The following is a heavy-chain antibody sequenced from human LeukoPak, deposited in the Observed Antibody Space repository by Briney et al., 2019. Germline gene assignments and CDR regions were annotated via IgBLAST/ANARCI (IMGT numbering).Heavy chain of an antibody. V-gene: IGHV3-53*01. CDR3: ATMGATNWSDFDY. Sequence: GGSLRLSCAASGFTASSNYMSWVRQAPGKGLEWVSVIYSGGRTYYADSVKGRFTISRDNSKNTLYLQMNSLRAEDTAVYYCATMGATNWSDFDYWGQGTLVTVSS. CDR2: IYSGGRT. CDR1: GFTASSNY. D-gene: IGHD1-26*01. J-gene: IGHJ4*02.